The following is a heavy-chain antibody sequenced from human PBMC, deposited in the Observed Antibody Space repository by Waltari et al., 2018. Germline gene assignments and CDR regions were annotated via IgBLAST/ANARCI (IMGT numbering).Heavy chain of an antibody. CDR3: AREYLGRFDY. CDR1: GGSISSYH. D-gene: IGHD2-2*01. CDR2: IYYSGST. J-gene: IGHJ4*02. Sequence: QVQLQESGPGLVKPSATLSLTCTVSGGSISSYHCSWIRQPPGKGLEWIGYIYYSGSTNYNPSLKSRVTISVDTSKNQFSLKLSSVTAADTAVYYCAREYLGRFDYWGQGTLVTVSS. V-gene: IGHV4-59*01.